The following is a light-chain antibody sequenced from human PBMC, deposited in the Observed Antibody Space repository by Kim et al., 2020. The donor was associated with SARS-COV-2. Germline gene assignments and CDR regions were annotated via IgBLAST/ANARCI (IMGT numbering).Light chain of an antibody. J-gene: IGKJ5*01. Sequence: VSIPCRSSQRLLKTVVYTYLGMYLRRRGQSPHRLFSLGFKRASAGPDRFSGSGSGTDFSLEISGVEAEDIGVYYCTQTEQPPLTFGQGTRREIK. CDR2: LGF. CDR3: TQTEQPPLT. CDR1: QRLLKTVVYTY. V-gene: IGKV2-28*01.